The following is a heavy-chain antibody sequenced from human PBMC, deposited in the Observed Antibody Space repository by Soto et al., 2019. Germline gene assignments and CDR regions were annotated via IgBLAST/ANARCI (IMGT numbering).Heavy chain of an antibody. CDR2: IYYTGFT. V-gene: IGHV4-30-4*08. Sequence: SETLSLTCTVSGDSLSGGDYYWSWIRQPPGKGLEWIGDIYYTGFTFYNPSLKSRLTISLDSSKNQFSLRLDSVTAADTAVYFCAREIFGRRVGAFDIWGQGTMVTVSS. J-gene: IGHJ3*02. D-gene: IGHD3-3*01. CDR1: GDSLSGGDYY. CDR3: AREIFGRRVGAFDI.